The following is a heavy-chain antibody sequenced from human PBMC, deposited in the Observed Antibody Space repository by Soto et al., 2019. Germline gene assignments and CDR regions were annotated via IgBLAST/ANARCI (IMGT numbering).Heavy chain of an antibody. CDR1: GFNFNIHA. V-gene: IGHV3-30-3*01. Sequence: GGSLRLSCAAPGFNFNIHALHWIRQAPGEGLEWVAVMSPGGNSQYYADSVKGRFTISRDTSKSTLYLQMTSLRPEDTAVYYCASGAAFYYDTSRYWGQGTLVTVSS. D-gene: IGHD3-22*01. CDR3: ASGAAFYYDTSRY. J-gene: IGHJ4*02. CDR2: MSPGGNSQ.